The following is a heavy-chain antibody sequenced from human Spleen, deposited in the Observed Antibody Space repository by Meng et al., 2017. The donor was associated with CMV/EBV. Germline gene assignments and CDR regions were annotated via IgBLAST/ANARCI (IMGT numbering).Heavy chain of an antibody. V-gene: IGHV1-2*02. D-gene: IGHD1-26*01. CDR3: AKAPVGANVYGMDV. CDR1: GYTFTGYY. Sequence: ASVKVSCKASGYTFTGYYMHWVRQAPGQGLEWMGWINPNSGGTNSAQKFQGRVTMTRDTSISTAYMELSRLRSDDTAVYYCAKAPVGANVYGMDVWGQGTTVTVSS. CDR2: INPNSGGT. J-gene: IGHJ6*02.